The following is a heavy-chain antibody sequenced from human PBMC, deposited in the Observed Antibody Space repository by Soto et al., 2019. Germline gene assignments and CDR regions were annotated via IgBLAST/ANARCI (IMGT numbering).Heavy chain of an antibody. CDR2: VYYTGST. CDR3: ARSVAVPGAHIDY. J-gene: IGHJ4*02. D-gene: IGHD6-19*01. Sequence: SETLSLTCSVSGGSISGSYWSWIRQSPGKGLEWLGYVYYTGSTNYSPSLRSRVSISVDTSKNEFSLRLSSVTAADSAVYFCARSVAVPGAHIDYWGQGTQVTVSS. CDR1: GGSISGSY. V-gene: IGHV4-59*01.